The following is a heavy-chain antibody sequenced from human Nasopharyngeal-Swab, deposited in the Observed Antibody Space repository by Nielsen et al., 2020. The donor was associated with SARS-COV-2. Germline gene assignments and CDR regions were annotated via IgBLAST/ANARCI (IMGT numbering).Heavy chain of an antibody. CDR1: GYTLTVLP. CDR3: ASEGSGVFGVVIYAFDI. V-gene: IGHV1-24*01. CDR2: VVPEDGEP. D-gene: IGHD3-3*01. Sequence: ASVKVSCKVSGYTLTVLPIHWVRQAPGKGLEWMGPVVPEDGEPIYAQNFQGRVTMTEDNSTYTAYLELSSLRSEDTAVYYCASEGSGVFGVVIYAFDIWGPGTLVTVSS. J-gene: IGHJ3*02.